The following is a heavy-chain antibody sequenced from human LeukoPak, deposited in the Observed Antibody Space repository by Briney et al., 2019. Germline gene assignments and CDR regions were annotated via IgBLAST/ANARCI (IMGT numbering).Heavy chain of an antibody. CDR2: IYYSGTT. D-gene: IGHD3-3*01. Sequence: SETLSLTCTVSGGSISSSSYSWGWIRQPPGKGLEWLGSIYYSGTTYYNPSLNSRVTLSVDTSKLQFSLKLSSVAATDTAVYLCAGLRFDFWSGYTHPYFDYWGQETLVTVSS. V-gene: IGHV4-39*01. CDR1: GGSISSSSYS. CDR3: AGLRFDFWSGYTHPYFDY. J-gene: IGHJ4*02.